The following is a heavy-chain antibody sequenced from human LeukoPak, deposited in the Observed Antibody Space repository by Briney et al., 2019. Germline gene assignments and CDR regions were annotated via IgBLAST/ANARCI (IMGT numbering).Heavy chain of an antibody. CDR3: ARDAGGCGGDCPSFDY. V-gene: IGHV3-48*01. D-gene: IGHD2-21*01. Sequence: GGSLRLSCAASGFTFSSYSMNWVRQAPGKGLEWVSYISSSSSTIYYADSVKGRFTISRGNAKNSLYLQMNSLRAEDTAVYYCARDAGGCGGDCPSFDYWGQGTLVTVSS. CDR1: GFTFSSYS. J-gene: IGHJ4*02. CDR2: ISSSSSTI.